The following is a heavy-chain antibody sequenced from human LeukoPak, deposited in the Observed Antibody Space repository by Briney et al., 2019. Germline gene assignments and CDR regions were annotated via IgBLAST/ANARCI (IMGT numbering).Heavy chain of an antibody. CDR1: GFTFSSYG. J-gene: IGHJ4*02. Sequence: GRSLRLSCAASGFTFSSYGMHWVRQAPGKGLEWVAVISYDGSNKYYADSVKGRFTISRDNSKNTLYLKMNSLRAEDTAVYYCAKAFWSGKLTHDYWGQGTLVTVSS. CDR2: ISYDGSNK. V-gene: IGHV3-30*18. D-gene: IGHD3-3*01. CDR3: AKAFWSGKLTHDY.